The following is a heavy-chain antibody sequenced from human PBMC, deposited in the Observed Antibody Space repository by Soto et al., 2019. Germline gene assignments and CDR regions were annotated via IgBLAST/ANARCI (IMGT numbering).Heavy chain of an antibody. J-gene: IGHJ6*02. D-gene: IGHD3-22*01. Sequence: GGSLRLSCAASGFTFSSYGMHWVRQAPGKGLEWVAVISYDGSNKYYADSVKGRFTISRDNSKNTLYLQMNSLRAEDTAVYYCAKDFQAGGPLSVVVITTDGMDVWGQGTTVTVSS. CDR3: AKDFQAGGPLSVVVITTDGMDV. CDR1: GFTFSSYG. V-gene: IGHV3-30*18. CDR2: ISYDGSNK.